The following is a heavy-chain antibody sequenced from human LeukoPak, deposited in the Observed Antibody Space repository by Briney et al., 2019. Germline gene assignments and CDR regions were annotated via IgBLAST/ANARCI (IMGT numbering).Heavy chain of an antibody. CDR2: IIPIFGTA. CDR1: GGTFSSYA. V-gene: IGHV1-69*05. D-gene: IGHD1-26*01. Sequence: SVKVSCKASGGTFSSYAISWVRQAPGQGLEWMGGIIPIFGTANYAQKFQGRVTITTDESTSTAYMELSSLRSEDTAVYYCARPFGRGLGATGGAFDIWGQGTMVTLSS. CDR3: ARPFGRGLGATGGAFDI. J-gene: IGHJ3*02.